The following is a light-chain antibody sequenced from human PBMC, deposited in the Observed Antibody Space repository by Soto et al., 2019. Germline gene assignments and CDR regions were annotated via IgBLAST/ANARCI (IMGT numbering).Light chain of an antibody. CDR2: PAV. V-gene: IGKV1-39*01. CDR3: QQYRDDSRT. CDR1: QSIXSY. Sequence: IQMTQYPFSLSASVGDRVTITCRASQSIXSYFNWYQQKPGKPPKFLXDPAVSLQRGGPSRLSGSGSGTEFTLTISSLHPDYFANYFCQQYRDDSRTFGQGTKVDIK. J-gene: IGKJ1*01.